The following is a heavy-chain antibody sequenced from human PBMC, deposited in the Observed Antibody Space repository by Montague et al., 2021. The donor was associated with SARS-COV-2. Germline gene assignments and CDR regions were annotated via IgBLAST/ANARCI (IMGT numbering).Heavy chain of an antibody. CDR1: DVSLSSSTW. Sequence: SKTLSLTCVVSDVSLSSSTWWSWVRQSPGKGLEWVGETYLSGFTHYNPSVKSRVTISLDDSRSQFSLRLTSVTAADTAVYFCARGGLGNRGFDYWGQGALVTVSS. CDR2: TYLSGFT. D-gene: IGHD3/OR15-3a*01. V-gene: IGHV4-4*02. CDR3: ARGGLGNRGFDY. J-gene: IGHJ4*02.